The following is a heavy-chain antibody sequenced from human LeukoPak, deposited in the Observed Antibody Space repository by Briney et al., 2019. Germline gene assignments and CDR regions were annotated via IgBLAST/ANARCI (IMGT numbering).Heavy chain of an antibody. V-gene: IGHV4-39*01. J-gene: IGHJ5*02. Sequence: SSETLSLTCTVSGGSISSSSYYWGWIRQPPGKGLEWIGSIYYCGSSFDNPALKSRVTISVDTSKNQFSLKLSSVTAADTAVYYCARHSGGTYYVNFDPWGQGTLVTVSS. CDR2: IYYCGSS. CDR3: ARHSGGTYYVNFDP. D-gene: IGHD1-26*01. CDR1: GGSISSSSYY.